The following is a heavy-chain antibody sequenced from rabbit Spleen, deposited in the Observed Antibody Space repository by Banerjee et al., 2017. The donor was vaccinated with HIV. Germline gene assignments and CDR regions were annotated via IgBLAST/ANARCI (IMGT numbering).Heavy chain of an antibody. D-gene: IGHD4-2*01. CDR1: GFSFGITHS. V-gene: IGHV1S40*01. CDR3: ARDRAVAGDITFNL. CDR2: IYTGWSDST. J-gene: IGHJ4*01. Sequence: QSLEESGGDLVKPGGTLTLTCTASGFSFGITHSMCWVRQVPGKGLEWIGCIYTGWSDSTWYASWAKGRFTISKTSSTTVTLQMTSLTAADTAAYLCARDRAVAGDITFNLWGPGTLVTVS.